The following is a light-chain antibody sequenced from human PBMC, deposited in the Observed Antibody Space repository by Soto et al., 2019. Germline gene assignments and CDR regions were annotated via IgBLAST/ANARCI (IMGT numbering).Light chain of an antibody. Sequence: EIVLTQSPGILSLSPGEGATLSCRASQSVTSNYLAWYQQKPGQAPRLLIYGASSRATGIPDRFSGSGSGTDFTLTISRLGPEDSAVYYCQQYVSSPITFGQGTKVDIK. CDR2: GAS. CDR1: QSVTSNY. J-gene: IGKJ2*01. V-gene: IGKV3-20*01. CDR3: QQYVSSPIT.